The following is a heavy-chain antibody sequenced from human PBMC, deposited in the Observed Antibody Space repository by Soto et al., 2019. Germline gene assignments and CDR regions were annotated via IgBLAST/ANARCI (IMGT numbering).Heavy chain of an antibody. Sequence: QMQLQESGPGLVKPSETLSLTCSVSGGSINSSSYFWGWVRQPPGKGLEGIGSIYYSGSTYYNPSLRSRVNISVDTSKNQFSLKLSSVTAADTAVFYCARHYSSGSRNLFDPWGQGTLVTVSS. CDR1: GGSINSSSYF. CDR3: ARHYSSGSRNLFDP. J-gene: IGHJ5*02. D-gene: IGHD6-19*01. CDR2: IYYSGST. V-gene: IGHV4-39*01.